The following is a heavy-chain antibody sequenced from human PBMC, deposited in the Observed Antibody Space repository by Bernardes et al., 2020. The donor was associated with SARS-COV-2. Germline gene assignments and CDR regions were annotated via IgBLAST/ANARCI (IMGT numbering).Heavy chain of an antibody. CDR2: IYTSGST. J-gene: IGHJ3*02. D-gene: IGHD2-2*01. Sequence: SETLSLTCTVSGGSISSYYWSWIRQPAGKGLEWIGHIYTSGSTHYNPSLKSRVTMSVDTSKNQFSLRLTSVTAADTAVYYCARDEGPDIVLIPALTGGMLWNAFDIWGQGTMVTVSS. V-gene: IGHV4-4*07. CDR1: GGSISSYY. CDR3: ARDEGPDIVLIPALTGGMLWNAFDI.